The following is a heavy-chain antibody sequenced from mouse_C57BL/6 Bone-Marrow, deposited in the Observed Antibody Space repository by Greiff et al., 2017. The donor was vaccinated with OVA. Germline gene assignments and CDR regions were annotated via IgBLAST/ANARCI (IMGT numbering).Heavy chain of an antibody. J-gene: IGHJ1*03. Sequence: VKLQESGAELVRPGTSVKMSCKASGYTFTNYWIGWAKQRPGHGLEWIGDIYPGGGFTNYNEKFKGKATLTADKSSSTAYMQFSSLTSEDSAIYYCARKRADLLWYFDVWGTGTTVTVSS. D-gene: IGHD2-1*01. CDR3: ARKRADLLWYFDV. CDR2: IYPGGGFT. V-gene: IGHV1-63*01. CDR1: GYTFTNYW.